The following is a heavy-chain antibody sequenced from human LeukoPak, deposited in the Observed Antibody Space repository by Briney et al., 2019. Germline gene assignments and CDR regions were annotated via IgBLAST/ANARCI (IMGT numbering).Heavy chain of an antibody. V-gene: IGHV4-59*01. Sequence: SETLSLTCTVSGGSISRYYWSWIRQPPGKGLEWIGYIYYTVNTNCNPSLKSRVTISVDTSKNQFSLNLSSVTAADTAVYYCARSPAGITGTASFDYWGQGTLVTVSS. CDR1: GGSISRYY. D-gene: IGHD1-7*01. CDR2: IYYTVNT. CDR3: ARSPAGITGTASFDY. J-gene: IGHJ4*02.